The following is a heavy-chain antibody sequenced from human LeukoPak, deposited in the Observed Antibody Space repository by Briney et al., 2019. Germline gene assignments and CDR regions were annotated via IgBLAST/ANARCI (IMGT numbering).Heavy chain of an antibody. CDR1: GFTFSSYA. J-gene: IGHJ4*02. CDR3: ANPFQIPYCGGDCYSGPPYYFDY. Sequence: PGGSLRLSCAASGFTFSSYAMSWVRQAPGKGLEWVSAISGSGGSTYYADSVKGRFTISRDNSKNTLYLQMNSLRAEDTAVYYCANPFQIPYCGGDCYSGPPYYFDYWGQGTLVTVSS. D-gene: IGHD2-21*02. CDR2: ISGSGGST. V-gene: IGHV3-23*01.